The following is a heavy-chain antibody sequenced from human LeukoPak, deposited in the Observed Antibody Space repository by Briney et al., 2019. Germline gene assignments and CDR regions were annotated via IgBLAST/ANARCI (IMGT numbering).Heavy chain of an antibody. V-gene: IGHV1-58*02. Sequence: SVTVSCTPSVFTFTPSAMQWVRQARGQRLEWIGWIVVGSGNTNYAQKFQERVTLTRDMYTSTAYMELSSLRSEDTAVYYCAADRYDSSGYYHFDYWGRGTLVTVSS. CDR3: AADRYDSSGYYHFDY. J-gene: IGHJ4*02. CDR1: VFTFTPSA. D-gene: IGHD3-22*01. CDR2: IVVGSGNT.